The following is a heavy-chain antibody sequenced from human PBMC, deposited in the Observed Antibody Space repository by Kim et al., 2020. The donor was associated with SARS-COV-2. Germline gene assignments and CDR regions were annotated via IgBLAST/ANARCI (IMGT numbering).Heavy chain of an antibody. CDR1: GFTFSSYS. CDR3: ARDPAYYGDYDEKTAVP. J-gene: IGHJ5*02. D-gene: IGHD4-17*01. CDR2: ISSSSSYI. V-gene: IGHV3-21*01. Sequence: GGSLRLSCAASGFTFSSYSMNWVRQAPGKGLEWVSSISSSSSYIYYADSVKGRFTISRDNAKNSLYLQMNSLRAEDTAVYYCARDPAYYGDYDEKTAVPWGQGTLVTVSS.